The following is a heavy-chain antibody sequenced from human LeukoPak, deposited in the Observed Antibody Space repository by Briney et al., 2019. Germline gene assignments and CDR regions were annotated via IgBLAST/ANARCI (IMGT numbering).Heavy chain of an antibody. CDR2: IYTSGST. V-gene: IGHV4-61*02. CDR1: GGSISSGSYY. D-gene: IGHD3-10*02. Sequence: SQTLSLTCTVSGGSISSGSYYWSWIRQPAGKGLEWIGRIYTSGSTNYNPSLKSRVTISVDTSKNQFSLKLSSVTAADTAVYYCARSTGSTMFIDYWGQGTLVTVSS. CDR3: ARSTGSTMFIDY. J-gene: IGHJ4*02.